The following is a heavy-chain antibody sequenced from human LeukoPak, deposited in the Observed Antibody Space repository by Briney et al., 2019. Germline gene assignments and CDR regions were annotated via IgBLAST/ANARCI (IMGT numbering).Heavy chain of an antibody. J-gene: IGHJ4*02. CDR1: GFTFSSYS. D-gene: IGHD3-22*01. V-gene: IGHV3-7*04. Sequence: PGGSLRLSCGASGFTFSSYSMTWVRQAPGKGLEWVATIKEAGTETFYVDSVKGRFTISRDNAKNSLFLQMNSLRAEDTAVYFCVTDDLKNRGYYNIEDWGQGTLVTVSS. CDR2: IKEAGTET. CDR3: VTDDLKNRGYYNIED.